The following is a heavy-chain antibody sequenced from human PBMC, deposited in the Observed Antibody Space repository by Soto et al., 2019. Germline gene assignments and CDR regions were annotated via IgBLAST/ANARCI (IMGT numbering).Heavy chain of an antibody. D-gene: IGHD2-2*02. CDR1: GSRFSNYV. CDR3: AREGRGKKAGYNGLVSLGY. V-gene: IGHV1-69*06. CDR2: IIPIFNST. Sequence: VACKVSGSRFSNYVISWVRQAPGHGLEWLGRIIPIFNSTKYAQSFQGRVTITADKSTSTASLELSSLRSDDTAVYYCAREGRGKKAGYNGLVSLGYWGQGTLVTVS. J-gene: IGHJ4*02.